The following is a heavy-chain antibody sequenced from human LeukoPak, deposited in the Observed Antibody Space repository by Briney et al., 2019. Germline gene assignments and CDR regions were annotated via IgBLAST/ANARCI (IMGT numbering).Heavy chain of an antibody. D-gene: IGHD2-2*01. CDR2: IYYSGST. CDR3: AREVIVVVPAAKALVAFDI. Sequence: SETLSLTCTVSGGSISSGDYYWSWLRQPPGKGLEWIGYIYYSGSTYYNPSLKSRVTISVDTSKNQFSLKLSSVTAADTAVYYCAREVIVVVPAAKALVAFDIWGQGTMVTVSS. CDR1: GGSISSGDYY. V-gene: IGHV4-30-4*08. J-gene: IGHJ3*02.